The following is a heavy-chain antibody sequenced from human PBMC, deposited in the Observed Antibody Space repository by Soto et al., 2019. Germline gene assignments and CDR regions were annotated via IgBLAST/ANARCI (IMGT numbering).Heavy chain of an antibody. V-gene: IGHV3-48*01. CDR2: ISSSSSTI. Sequence: EVQLVESGGGLVQPGGSLRLSCAASRFTFSSYSMNWVRQAPGKGLEWVSYISSSSSTIYYADSVKGRFTISRDNAKNSLYLQMNSLRAEDTAVYYCARDQADIVVVVAAKTDAFDIWGQGTMVTVSS. CDR3: ARDQADIVVVVAAKTDAFDI. D-gene: IGHD2-15*01. CDR1: RFTFSSYS. J-gene: IGHJ3*02.